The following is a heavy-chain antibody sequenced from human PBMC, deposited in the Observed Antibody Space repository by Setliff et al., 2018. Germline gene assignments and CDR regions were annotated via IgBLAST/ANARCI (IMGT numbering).Heavy chain of an antibody. Sequence: GASVKVSCKASGYTFTTYAMGWMRQAPGQGLEWMGWISPYSGETNNAQKFQDRLSVTADTSSKTIYMELRSLTSDDTAVYFCTTSRAPRVVLAADFDLWGQGTLVTVSS. CDR3: TTSRAPRVVLAADFDL. D-gene: IGHD2-21*01. J-gene: IGHJ4*02. CDR1: GYTFTTYA. V-gene: IGHV1-18*01. CDR2: ISPYSGET.